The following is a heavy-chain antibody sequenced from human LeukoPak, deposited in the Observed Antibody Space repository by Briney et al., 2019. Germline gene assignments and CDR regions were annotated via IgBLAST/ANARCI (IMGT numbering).Heavy chain of an antibody. D-gene: IGHD6-19*01. V-gene: IGHV1-2*02. J-gene: IGHJ6*02. CDR2: INPNSGGT. Sequence: ALVKVSCKASGYTFTGYYMHWVRQAPGQGLEWMGWINPNSGGTNYAQKFQGRVTMTRDTSISTAYMELSSLRSEDTAVYYCARDREAGTRYYYYYYGTDVWGQGTTVTVSS. CDR3: ARDREAGTRYYYYYYGTDV. CDR1: GYTFTGYY.